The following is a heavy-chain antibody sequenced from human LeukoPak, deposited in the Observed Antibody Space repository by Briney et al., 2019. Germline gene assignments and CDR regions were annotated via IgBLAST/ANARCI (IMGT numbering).Heavy chain of an antibody. Sequence: ASVKVSCKASGYSFTSHYMHWVRQAPGQGLEWLGLINPSGSSTLYAQKFQGRVTMTRDMSTTTDYMELSSLRSEDTAVYYCARGPGFRGLYGDWGQGTLVTVSS. CDR3: ARGPGFRGLYGD. J-gene: IGHJ4*02. CDR2: INPSGSST. V-gene: IGHV1-46*01. D-gene: IGHD3-16*01. CDR1: GYSFTSHY.